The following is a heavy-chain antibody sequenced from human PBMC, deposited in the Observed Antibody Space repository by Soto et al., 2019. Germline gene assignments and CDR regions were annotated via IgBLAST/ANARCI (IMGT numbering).Heavy chain of an antibody. J-gene: IGHJ4*02. CDR2: IYYSGST. V-gene: IGHV4-39*01. Sequence: QLQLQESGPGLVKPSETLSLTCTVSGGSISSSSYYWGWIRQPPGKGLEWIGSIYYSGSTYYNPSLQSRVPLSVDTYKTPFSRKLSSVTAADTAVYYCARHGDPIVTGYSCHFDYWGQGTLVTVSS. CDR3: ARHGDPIVTGYSCHFDY. D-gene: IGHD3-9*01. CDR1: GGSISSSSYY.